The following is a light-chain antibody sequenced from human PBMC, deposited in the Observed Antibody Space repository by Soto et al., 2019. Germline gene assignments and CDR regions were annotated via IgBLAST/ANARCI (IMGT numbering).Light chain of an antibody. CDR1: QDVGKW. Sequence: IEMTQSPPSVTATVGGLVAFTCRASQDVGKWLAWYQQKPGQAPTLLIHGASSLQSGVPPRYSGSGYGTDFTLTISSLQPEDFATYYCQQANSFPITFGQGTRLEIK. CDR2: GAS. V-gene: IGKV1-12*01. J-gene: IGKJ5*01. CDR3: QQANSFPIT.